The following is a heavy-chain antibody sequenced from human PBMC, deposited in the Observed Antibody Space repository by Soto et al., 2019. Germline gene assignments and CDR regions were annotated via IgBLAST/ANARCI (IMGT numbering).Heavy chain of an antibody. V-gene: IGHV3-7*04. CDR3: AREIVVARGASYFDY. J-gene: IGHJ4*02. D-gene: IGHD2-2*01. CDR2: IRQDGSEK. Sequence: GSLRRSCVGSVFPFRSNWMTWVPPAQGKGLEWVGNIRQDGSEKNYVDSVKGRFTISRDNAKNSLYLQMNSLRAEDTAVYYCAREIVVARGASYFDYWGPGTLVTVSS. CDR1: VFPFRSNW.